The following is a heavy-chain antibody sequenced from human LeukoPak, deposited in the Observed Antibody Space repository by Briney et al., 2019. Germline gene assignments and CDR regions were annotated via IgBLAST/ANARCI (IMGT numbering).Heavy chain of an antibody. Sequence: PGGSLRLSCAASGLTFSSYAMHWVRQAPGKGLEYVSAISSNGGSTYYANSVKGRFTISRDNSKNTLYLQMGSLRAEDMAVYYCARKSYSSGWEFDYWGQGTLVTVSS. D-gene: IGHD6-19*01. V-gene: IGHV3-64*01. CDR1: GLTFSSYA. CDR3: ARKSYSSGWEFDY. J-gene: IGHJ4*02. CDR2: ISSNGGST.